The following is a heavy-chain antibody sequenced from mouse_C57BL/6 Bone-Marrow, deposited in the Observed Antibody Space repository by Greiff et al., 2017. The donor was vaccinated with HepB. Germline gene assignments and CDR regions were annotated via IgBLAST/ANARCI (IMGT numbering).Heavy chain of an antibody. Sequence: QVQLQQSGAELARPGASVKLSCKASGYTFTSYGISWVKQRTGQGLEWIGEIYPRSGNTYYNEKFKGKATLTADKSSSTAYMELRRLTSEDSAVYFCALSSSYAMDYWGQGTSVTVSS. V-gene: IGHV1-81*01. CDR3: ALSSSYAMDY. D-gene: IGHD1-1*01. CDR1: GYTFTSYG. J-gene: IGHJ4*01. CDR2: IYPRSGNT.